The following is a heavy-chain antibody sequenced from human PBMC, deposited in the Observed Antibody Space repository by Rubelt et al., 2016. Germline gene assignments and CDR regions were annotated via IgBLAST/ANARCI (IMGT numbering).Heavy chain of an antibody. CDR3: ARPLPGYYDGMDV. J-gene: IGHJ6*02. Sequence: QVQLVQSGAEVKKPGSSVKVSCKASGGTFSSYAISWVRQAPGHGLEWMGRIIPILGIANYEQKFQGRVTITEDKSTSTAYMELSSRESEETAVYYCARPLPGYYDGMDVWGQGTTVTVAS. CDR1: GGTFSSYA. V-gene: IGHV1-69*04. CDR2: IIPILGIA.